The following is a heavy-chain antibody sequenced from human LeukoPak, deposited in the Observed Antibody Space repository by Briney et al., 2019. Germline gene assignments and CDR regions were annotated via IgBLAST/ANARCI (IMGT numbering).Heavy chain of an antibody. Sequence: SETLSLTCTVSGYSISSGYYWGWIRQPPGKGLEWIGSIYHSGRTYYNPSLKSRVTISVDTSKNQFSLKLSSVTAADTAVYYCARGGREMANNWFDPWGQGTLVTVSS. J-gene: IGHJ5*02. CDR2: IYHSGRT. CDR1: GYSISSGYY. D-gene: IGHD5-24*01. V-gene: IGHV4-38-2*02. CDR3: ARGGREMANNWFDP.